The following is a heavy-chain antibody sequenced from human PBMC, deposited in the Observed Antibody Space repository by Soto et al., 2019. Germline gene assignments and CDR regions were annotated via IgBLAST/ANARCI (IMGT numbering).Heavy chain of an antibody. CDR3: TRVMVLRYFDWLSSDY. D-gene: IGHD3-9*01. V-gene: IGHV3-49*03. J-gene: IGHJ4*02. CDR2: IRSKAYGGTT. CDR1: GFTFGDYA. Sequence: GGSLRLSCTASGFTFGDYAMSWFRQAPGKGLEWVGFIRSKAYGGTTEYAASVKGRFTISRDDSKSIAYLQMNSLKTEDTAVYYCTRVMVLRYFDWLSSDYWGQGTLVTVSS.